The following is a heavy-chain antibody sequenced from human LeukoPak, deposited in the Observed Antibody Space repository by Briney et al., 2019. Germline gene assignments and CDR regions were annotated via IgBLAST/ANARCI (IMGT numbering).Heavy chain of an antibody. V-gene: IGHV4-34*01. J-gene: IGHJ3*02. CDR2: INHSGST. D-gene: IGHD2-2*01. Sequence: SETLSLTCAVYGGSFSGYYWSWIRQPPGKGLEWIGEINHSGSTNYNPSLKSRVTISVDTSKNQFSLKLSSVTAADTAVYYCARLCSSTSCWDAFDIWGQGTMVTAS. CDR1: GGSFSGYY. CDR3: ARLCSSTSCWDAFDI.